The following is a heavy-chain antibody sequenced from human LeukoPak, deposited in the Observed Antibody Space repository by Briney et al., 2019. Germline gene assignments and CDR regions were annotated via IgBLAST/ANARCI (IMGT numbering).Heavy chain of an antibody. Sequence: PGGSLRLSCAASGFTFSTYWMHWVRQAPGKGLEWVAVMSYDGSNKYYADSVKGRFTISRDNSKNTLYLQMNSLRAEDTAVYYCAKGEVVTAIVFPFDIWGQGTMVTVSS. CDR2: MSYDGSNK. CDR3: AKGEVVTAIVFPFDI. D-gene: IGHD2-21*02. J-gene: IGHJ3*02. V-gene: IGHV3-30*18. CDR1: GFTFSTYW.